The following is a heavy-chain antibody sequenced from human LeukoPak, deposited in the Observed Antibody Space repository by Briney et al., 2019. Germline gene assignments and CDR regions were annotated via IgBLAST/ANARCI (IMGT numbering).Heavy chain of an antibody. Sequence: ASVKVSCKASGYTFTSYGISWVRQAPGQGLEWMGWISAYNGNTNYAQKPQGRVTMTTDTSTSTAYMELRSLRSDDTAVYYCARDYGRGYCSGGSCYSFEYWGQGTLVTVSS. J-gene: IGHJ4*02. D-gene: IGHD2-15*01. CDR2: ISAYNGNT. V-gene: IGHV1-18*01. CDR1: GYTFTSYG. CDR3: ARDYGRGYCSGGSCYSFEY.